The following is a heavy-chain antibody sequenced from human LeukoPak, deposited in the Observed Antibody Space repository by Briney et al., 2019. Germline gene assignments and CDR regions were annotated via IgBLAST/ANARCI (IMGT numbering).Heavy chain of an antibody. D-gene: IGHD6-13*01. J-gene: IGHJ4*02. CDR1: VFTFDDYG. CDR3: AKAAGAHSSSWGYFDY. CDR2: ISWNGIST. Sequence: GGSLRLSCAASVFTFDDYGMTWVRQAPGKGLEWVSGISWNGISTGYADSVRGRFTISRDNAKNSLFLQMNSLRAEDTALYYCAKAAGAHSSSWGYFDYWGQGTLVTVSS. V-gene: IGHV3-20*04.